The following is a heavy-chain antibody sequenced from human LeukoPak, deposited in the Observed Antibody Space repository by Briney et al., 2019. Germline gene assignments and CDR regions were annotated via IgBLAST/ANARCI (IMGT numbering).Heavy chain of an antibody. D-gene: IGHD6-19*01. CDR2: IIPIFGTA. J-gene: IGHJ4*02. CDR3: ARGDSSGSSDY. V-gene: IGHV1-69*13. Sequence: SVKVTCKASGGTFSSYAISWVRQAPGQGLEWMGGIIPIFGTASYAQKFQGRVTITADESTSTAYMELSSLRSEDTAVYYCARGDSSGSSDYWGQGTLVTVSS. CDR1: GGTFSSYA.